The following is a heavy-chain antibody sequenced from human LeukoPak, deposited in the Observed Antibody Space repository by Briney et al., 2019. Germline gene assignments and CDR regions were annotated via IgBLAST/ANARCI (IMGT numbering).Heavy chain of an antibody. Sequence: GASVKVSYKASGGTFSSYAISWVRQAPGQGLEWMGRIIPILGIANYAQKFQGRVTITADKSTSTAYMELSSLRSEDTAVYYCATSARIAVAGTNYFDYWGQGTLVTVSS. D-gene: IGHD6-19*01. CDR2: IIPILGIA. CDR3: ATSARIAVAGTNYFDY. J-gene: IGHJ4*02. V-gene: IGHV1-69*04. CDR1: GGTFSSYA.